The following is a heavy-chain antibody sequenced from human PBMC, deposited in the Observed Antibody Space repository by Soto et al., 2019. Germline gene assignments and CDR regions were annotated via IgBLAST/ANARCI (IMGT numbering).Heavy chain of an antibody. CDR3: ARQKHNVDTVDFDY. Sequence: GESLKIFCKGSGYSFTIYWISWVRQMPGKGLEWMGRIDPSDSYTNYSPSFQGHVTISADKSISTAYLQWSSLKASDTAMYYCARQKHNVDTVDFDYWGQGTLVTVSS. J-gene: IGHJ4*02. CDR1: GYSFTIYW. CDR2: IDPSDSYT. D-gene: IGHD5-18*01. V-gene: IGHV5-10-1*01.